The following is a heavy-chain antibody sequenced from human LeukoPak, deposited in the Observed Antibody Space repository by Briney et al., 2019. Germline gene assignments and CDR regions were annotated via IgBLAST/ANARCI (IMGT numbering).Heavy chain of an antibody. J-gene: IGHJ4*02. Sequence: GGSLRLSCAVSGFTFSDYSMTWVRQAPGKGLEWVSFISSSSSTIHYADSVEGRFTISRDNAGNSLFLQMNSLRDEDTAVYYCAKNGARPDYFDYWGQGTLVTVSS. CDR3: AKNGARPDYFDY. CDR1: GFTFSDYS. D-gene: IGHD3-10*01. CDR2: ISSSSSTI. V-gene: IGHV3-48*02.